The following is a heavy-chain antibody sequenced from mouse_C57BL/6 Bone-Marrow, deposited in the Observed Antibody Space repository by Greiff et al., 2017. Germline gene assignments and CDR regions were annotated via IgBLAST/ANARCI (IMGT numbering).Heavy chain of an antibody. J-gene: IGHJ3*01. V-gene: IGHV1-58*01. Sequence: EVHLVESGAELVRPGSSVKMSCKTSGYTFTSYGINWVKQRPGKGLEWIGYIYIGNGYTEYNEKFKSKATMTADTSSSSAYMQLSSLTSEDSAIYFCARCNYGFAYWGQGTLVTVSS. CDR3: ARCNYGFAY. D-gene: IGHD2-1*01. CDR2: IYIGNGYT. CDR1: GYTFTSYG.